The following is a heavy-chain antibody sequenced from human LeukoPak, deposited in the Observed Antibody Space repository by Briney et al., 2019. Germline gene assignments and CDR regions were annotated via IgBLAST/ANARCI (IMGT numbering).Heavy chain of an antibody. Sequence: PGGSLRLSCAASGGTFDDYGMSWVRQAPGKGLEWVSGINWNGGSTGYADSVKGRFTISRDNAKNSLYLQMNSLRAEDTALYYCARGDSVVVAANYYFDYWGQGTLVTVSS. CDR2: INWNGGST. V-gene: IGHV3-20*04. CDR3: ARGDSVVVAANYYFDY. J-gene: IGHJ4*02. CDR1: GGTFDDYG. D-gene: IGHD2-15*01.